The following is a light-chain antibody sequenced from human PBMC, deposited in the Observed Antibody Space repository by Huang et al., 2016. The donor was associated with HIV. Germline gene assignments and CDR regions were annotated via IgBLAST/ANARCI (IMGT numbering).Light chain of an antibody. Sequence: DIQMTQSPSSLSASVGDRVTITCRASENIRRYLNWYQKKPGKPPKLLIHSSSTLQSWVPSRFSGSGSGTDFTLTITSLQPEDFATYYCQGSLSIPHTFGQGTNLEIK. CDR1: ENIRRY. CDR3: QGSLSIPHT. V-gene: IGKV1-39*01. J-gene: IGKJ2*01. CDR2: SSS.